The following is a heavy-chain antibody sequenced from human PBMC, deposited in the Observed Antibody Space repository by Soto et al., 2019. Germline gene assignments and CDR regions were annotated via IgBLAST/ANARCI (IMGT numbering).Heavy chain of an antibody. CDR1: GYTFTRYT. V-gene: IGHV1-3*01. CDR2: INPDNGNT. D-gene: IGHD2-15*01. J-gene: IGHJ5*02. CDR3: ARGIATGQLDP. Sequence: QVQLVQSGAEVKKPGASVKISCKASGYTFTRYTMNWVRQAPVQRLEWMGWINPDNGNTKSSQKFQDRVIITRDTSASTAYIDLSSLRSEDTAVYYCARGIATGQLDPWGQGTLVTVYS.